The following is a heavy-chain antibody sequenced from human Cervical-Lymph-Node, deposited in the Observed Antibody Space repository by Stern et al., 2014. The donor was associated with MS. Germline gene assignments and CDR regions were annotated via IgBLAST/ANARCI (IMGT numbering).Heavy chain of an antibody. CDR1: GYTFTTFR. CDR3: ARQFGTRDFDP. J-gene: IGHJ5*02. CDR2: IDTNTGTP. V-gene: IGHV7-4-1*02. D-gene: IGHD3-16*01. Sequence: QVQLVQSGSELKKPGASVKISCKASGYTFTTFRMNWVRQAPGQGLEWMGWIDTNTGTPMYAQGFTGRFVFSLDTSVTTAYLEISSLKAEDTAVYYCARQFGTRDFDPWGQGTLVTVSS.